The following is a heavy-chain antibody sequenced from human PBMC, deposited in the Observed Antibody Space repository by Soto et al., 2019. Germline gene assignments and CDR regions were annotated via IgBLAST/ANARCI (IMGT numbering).Heavy chain of an antibody. D-gene: IGHD3-10*01. Sequence: EVQVLESGGGLVQPGGSLRLSCAASGFTFSNYAMSWVRQAPGKGLEWVSTILGSGGNTYYADSVKGRFTISRDNSKNTLYLQMNSLRAEDTAVYYCANYCSGSSQTGAFDYWGQGTLVTVSS. CDR1: GFTFSNYA. V-gene: IGHV3-23*01. CDR2: ILGSGGNT. J-gene: IGHJ4*02. CDR3: ANYCSGSSQTGAFDY.